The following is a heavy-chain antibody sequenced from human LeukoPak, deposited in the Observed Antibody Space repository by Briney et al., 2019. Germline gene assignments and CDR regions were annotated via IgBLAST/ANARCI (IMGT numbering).Heavy chain of an antibody. D-gene: IGHD5-18*01. J-gene: IGHJ2*01. V-gene: IGHV3-30*18. CDR3: AKANPGYSYGLGDFDL. CDR2: ISYDGSSK. Sequence: GGSLRLSCAASGFTFSSCGIHWVRQAPGKGLEWVAVISYDGSSKYYADSVKGRFTISRDNSKNTLYLQMNSLRVEDTAVYYCAKANPGYSYGLGDFDLWGRGTLVTVSS. CDR1: GFTFSSCG.